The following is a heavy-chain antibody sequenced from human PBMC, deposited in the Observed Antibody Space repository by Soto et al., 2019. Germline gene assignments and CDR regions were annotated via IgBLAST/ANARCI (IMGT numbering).Heavy chain of an antibody. CDR2: IYYSGST. CDR1: GGSISSYY. J-gene: IGHJ3*02. V-gene: IGHV4-59*01. Sequence: SETLSLTCTVSGGSISSYYWSWIRQPPGKGLEWIWYIYYSGSTNYNPSPKSRVTISVDTSKNQFSLKLSSVTAADTAVYYCARSGDSSGYYGDDAFDIWGQGTMVTVSS. CDR3: ARSGDSSGYYGDDAFDI. D-gene: IGHD3-22*01.